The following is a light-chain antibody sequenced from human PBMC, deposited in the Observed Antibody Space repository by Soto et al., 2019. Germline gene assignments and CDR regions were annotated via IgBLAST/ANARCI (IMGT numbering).Light chain of an antibody. CDR2: GAS. V-gene: IGKV3-15*01. J-gene: IGKJ4*01. Sequence: EIVMTQSPATLSVSPGERVTLSCRASESVYSYLAWYQQKPGQPPRLLIYGASTRATGIPARFSGSGSGTEFSLTISSLQSEDFAGYYCQKYNNWPLTFGGGTKVEI. CDR3: QKYNNWPLT. CDR1: ESVYSY.